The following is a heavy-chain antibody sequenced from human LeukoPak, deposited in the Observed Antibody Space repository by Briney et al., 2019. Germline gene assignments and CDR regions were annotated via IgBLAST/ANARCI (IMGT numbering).Heavy chain of an antibody. CDR2: IIPIFGTA. D-gene: IGHD2-2*01. V-gene: IGHV1-69*13. Sequence: SVKVSCKASGGTFSSYAISWVRQAPGQGLEWMGGIIPIFGTANYAQKFQGRVTITADESTSTAYMELSSLRSEDTAVYYCARNPDIVVVPNWFDPWGQGTLVTVSS. J-gene: IGHJ5*02. CDR3: ARNPDIVVVPNWFDP. CDR1: GGTFSSYA.